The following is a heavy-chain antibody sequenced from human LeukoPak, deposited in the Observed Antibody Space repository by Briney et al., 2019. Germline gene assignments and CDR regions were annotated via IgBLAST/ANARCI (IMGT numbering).Heavy chain of an antibody. V-gene: IGHV1-2*02. CDR3: ATANIVVVPDGAFDY. J-gene: IGHJ4*02. CDR1: GYTFTGYY. Sequence: ASVKVSCKASGYTFTGYYIHWVRQAPGQGLEWMGWINPNNSGTNYAQNFQGRVTMTRDTSISTAYMELSRLRSDDTAVYYCATANIVVVPDGAFDYWGQGTLVTVSS. D-gene: IGHD2-2*01. CDR2: INPNNSGT.